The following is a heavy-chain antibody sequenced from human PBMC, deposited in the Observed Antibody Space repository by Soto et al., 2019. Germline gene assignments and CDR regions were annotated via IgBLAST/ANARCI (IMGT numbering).Heavy chain of an antibody. J-gene: IGHJ6*02. D-gene: IGHD6-6*01. CDR3: ARDRQLVPHYYYYYGMDV. CDR2: TYYRSKWYN. Sequence: QTLSLTCAISGDSVSSNSAAWNWIRQSPSRGLEWLGRTYYRSKWYNDYAVSVKSRITINPDTSKNQFSLQLNSVTPEDTAVYYCARDRQLVPHYYYYYGMDVWGQGTTVTVSS. V-gene: IGHV6-1*01. CDR1: GDSVSSNSAA.